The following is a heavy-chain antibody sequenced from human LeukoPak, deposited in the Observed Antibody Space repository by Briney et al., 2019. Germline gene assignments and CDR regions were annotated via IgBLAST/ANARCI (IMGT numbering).Heavy chain of an antibody. D-gene: IGHD2-2*01. J-gene: IGHJ4*02. Sequence: PGGSLRLSCAASGFTFSSYGMHWVRQAPGKGLEWVAFIRYDGSNKYYADSVKGRFTISRDNSKNTLYLQMNSLRPEDTAVYYCAKDRIVVVPAALDYWGQGTLVTVSS. V-gene: IGHV3-30*02. CDR1: GFTFSSYG. CDR3: AKDRIVVVPAALDY. CDR2: IRYDGSNK.